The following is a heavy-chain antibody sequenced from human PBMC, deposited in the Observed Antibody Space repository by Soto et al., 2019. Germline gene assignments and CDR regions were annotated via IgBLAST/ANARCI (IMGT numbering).Heavy chain of an antibody. V-gene: IGHV3-74*01. CDR3: ARGPSGWFGYDY. Sequence: VQPVESGGGLVQPGGSLRLSCAASGFTFSTSWMHWVRQAAGKGLVWVSRINSDASTTNYADSVKGRFTISRDNAKNTLYLQMDSLTAEDTAVYYCARGPSGWFGYDYWGQGTLVTVSS. CDR1: GFTFSTSW. D-gene: IGHD6-19*01. J-gene: IGHJ4*02. CDR2: INSDASTT.